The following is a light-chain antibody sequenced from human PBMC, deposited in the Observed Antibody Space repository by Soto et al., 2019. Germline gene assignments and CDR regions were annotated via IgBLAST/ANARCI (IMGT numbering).Light chain of an antibody. Sequence: IQWTQSPSFLSASVGDRVTIACRASQGIRNYLAWYQQKPGRAPKLLIYIASTLQSGVPSRFSGSYSGTEFTLTITSLQPEDFATYYCEQVNSYPITVGPGTRLEIK. V-gene: IGKV1-9*01. CDR2: IAS. CDR3: EQVNSYPIT. J-gene: IGKJ5*01. CDR1: QGIRNY.